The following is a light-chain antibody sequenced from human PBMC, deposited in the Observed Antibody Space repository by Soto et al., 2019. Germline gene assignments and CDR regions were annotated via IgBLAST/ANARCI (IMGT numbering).Light chain of an antibody. CDR1: SSDVGGYNY. V-gene: IGLV2-14*01. Sequence: QSALTQPASVSGSPGQSITSSCTGTSSDVGGYNYVSWYQQHPGKAPKLMIYEVSNRPSGVSNRFSGSKSGNTASLTISGLQAEDEADYYCSSYTSSSPRVFGGGTKLTVL. CDR3: SSYTSSSPRV. J-gene: IGLJ3*02. CDR2: EVS.